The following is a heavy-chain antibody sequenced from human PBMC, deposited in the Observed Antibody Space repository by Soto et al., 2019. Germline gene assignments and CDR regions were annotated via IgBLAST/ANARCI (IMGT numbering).Heavy chain of an antibody. CDR1: GGSFSGYY. D-gene: IGHD2-8*02. J-gene: IGHJ4*02. Sequence: PSETLSLTCAVYGGSFSGYYWTWIRQPPGTGLEWIGEINHSGSTNYNPSLKSRVTISVDTSKNQFSLKLTSVTAADTAVYYCARDKITGLLDYWGQGTLVTVS. CDR2: INHSGST. CDR3: ARDKITGLLDY. V-gene: IGHV4-34*01.